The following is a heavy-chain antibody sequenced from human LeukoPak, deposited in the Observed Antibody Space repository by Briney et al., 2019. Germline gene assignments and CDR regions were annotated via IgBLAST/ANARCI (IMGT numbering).Heavy chain of an antibody. D-gene: IGHD6-19*01. Sequence: PGGSLTLSCAASGFTFSSYAMIWVRQAPGKGLEWVSAISGSGGSTYYADSVKGRFTISRDNSKNTLYLQMNSLRAEDTAVYYCAKMFSGWLRSAYGINWFDPWGQGTLVTVSS. CDR3: AKMFSGWLRSAYGINWFDP. CDR2: ISGSGGST. J-gene: IGHJ5*02. V-gene: IGHV3-23*01. CDR1: GFTFSSYA.